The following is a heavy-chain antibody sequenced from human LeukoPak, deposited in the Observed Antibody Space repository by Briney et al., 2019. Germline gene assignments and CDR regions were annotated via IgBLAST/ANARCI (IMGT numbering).Heavy chain of an antibody. V-gene: IGHV3-23*01. CDR3: LKAPLGACAGAVCYYLDV. CDR2: DTSSTTST. Sequence: TGGSLRLSCTASEFSISHYAMSWVRQAPGKGLEWVSADTSSTTSTYYASSVRGRFTISRDNSMNTLYLQMNSLRADDTAVYYCLKAPLGACAGAVCYYLDVWGKGTTVIVSS. J-gene: IGHJ6*03. D-gene: IGHD2-8*02. CDR1: EFSISHYA.